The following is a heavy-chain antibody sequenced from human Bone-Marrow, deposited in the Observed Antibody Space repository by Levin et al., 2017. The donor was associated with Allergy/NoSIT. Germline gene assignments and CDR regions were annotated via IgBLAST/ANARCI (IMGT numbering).Heavy chain of an antibody. Sequence: SVKVSCKASGGTFSSYTISWVRQAPGQGLEWMGRIIPILGIANYAQKFQGRVTITADKSTSTAYMELSSLRSEDTAVYYCASWVLGVGADNGRYYFDYWGQGTLVTVSS. D-gene: IGHD1-26*01. V-gene: IGHV1-69*02. CDR2: IIPILGIA. J-gene: IGHJ4*02. CDR1: GGTFSSYT. CDR3: ASWVLGVGADNGRYYFDY.